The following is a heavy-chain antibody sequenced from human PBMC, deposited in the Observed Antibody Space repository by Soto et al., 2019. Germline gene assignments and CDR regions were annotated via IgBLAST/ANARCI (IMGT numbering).Heavy chain of an antibody. J-gene: IGHJ6*02. D-gene: IGHD2-2*01. Sequence: GASVKVSCRASGGTFSSYAISWVRQAPGQGLEWMGGIIPIFGTTNYAQKFQCRLTITAVESTSTAYMELSSLRSEDTAVYYCARSVSFRYQLLKRGMDVWGQGTTVTVSS. V-gene: IGHV1-69*13. CDR3: ARSVSFRYQLLKRGMDV. CDR2: IIPIFGTT. CDR1: GGTFSSYA.